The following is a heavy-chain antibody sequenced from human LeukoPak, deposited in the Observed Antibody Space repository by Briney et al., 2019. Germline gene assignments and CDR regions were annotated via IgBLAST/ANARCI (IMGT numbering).Heavy chain of an antibody. CDR1: NYSINNGYY. D-gene: IGHD3-9*01. CDR3: AITYYDILTGYHKHFDY. V-gene: IGHV4-38-2*02. CDR2: IYHSGRT. J-gene: IGHJ4*02. Sequence: PSETLSLTCTVSNYSINNGYYWGWIRQPPGKGLEWIGSIYHSGRTYYNPSLKSRVTISLDTSRNQFSLKLNSVTAADTAVYYCAITYYDILTGYHKHFDYWGQGNLVTVSS.